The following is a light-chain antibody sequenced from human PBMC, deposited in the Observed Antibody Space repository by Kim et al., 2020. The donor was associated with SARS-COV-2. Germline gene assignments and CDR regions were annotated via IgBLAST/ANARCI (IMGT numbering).Light chain of an antibody. J-gene: IGLJ1*01. CDR3: NSRDSSGNHYV. Sequence: AVGQTVRIKCQGDSLRSYYASWYQQKPGQAPVLVIYGKNNRPSGIPDRFSGSSSGNTASLTITGAQAEDEADYYCNSRDSSGNHYVFGTGTKVAVL. CDR2: GKN. CDR1: SLRSYY. V-gene: IGLV3-19*01.